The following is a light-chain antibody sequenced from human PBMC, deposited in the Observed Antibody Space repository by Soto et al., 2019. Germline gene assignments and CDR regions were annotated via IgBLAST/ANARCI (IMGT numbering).Light chain of an antibody. CDR1: QSLSSS. Sequence: EIVFTQSPGTLSLSPGERATLSFRASQSLSSSFLAWYQQKPGQAPRLLISGASTRATGIPDRFSGSGSGTEFTLTISSLQSEDFAVYYCQEYNNWPALTFGEGTKVEIK. J-gene: IGKJ4*01. CDR2: GAS. V-gene: IGKV3-15*01. CDR3: QEYNNWPALT.